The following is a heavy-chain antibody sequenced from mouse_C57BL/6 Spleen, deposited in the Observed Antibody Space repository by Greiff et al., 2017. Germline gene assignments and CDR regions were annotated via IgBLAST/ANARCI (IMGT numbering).Heavy chain of an antibody. D-gene: IGHD3-3*01. CDR3: ARRGTDYAMDY. V-gene: IGHV1-53*01. Sequence: QVHVKQSGTELVKPGASVKLSCKASGYTFTSYWMHWVKQRPGQGLEWIGNINPSNGGTNYNEKFKSKATLTVDKSSSTAYMQLSSLTSEDSAVYYCARRGTDYAMDYWGQGTSVTVSS. CDR1: GYTFTSYW. CDR2: INPSNGGT. J-gene: IGHJ4*01.